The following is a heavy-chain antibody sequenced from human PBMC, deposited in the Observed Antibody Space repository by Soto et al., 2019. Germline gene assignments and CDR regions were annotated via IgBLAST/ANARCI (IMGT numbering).Heavy chain of an antibody. CDR2: ISSSSSYI. CDR3: ARIGGVGIAAAALSF. D-gene: IGHD6-13*01. J-gene: IGHJ4*02. Sequence: GGSLRLSCAASEFTFSTYAMTWVRQAPGKGLEWVSSISSSSSYIYYADSVKGRFTISRDNAKNSLYLQMNSLRAEDTAVYYCARIGGVGIAAAALSFWGQGTLVTVSS. CDR1: EFTFSTYA. V-gene: IGHV3-21*01.